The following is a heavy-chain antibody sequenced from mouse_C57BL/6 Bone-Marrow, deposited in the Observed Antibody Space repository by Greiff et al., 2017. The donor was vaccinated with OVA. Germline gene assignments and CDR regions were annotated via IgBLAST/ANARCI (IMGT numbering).Heavy chain of an antibody. J-gene: IGHJ3*01. CDR3: TRVGPPFAY. D-gene: IGHD4-1*01. CDR1: GFNIKDDY. CDR2: IDPENGDT. V-gene: IGHV14-4*01. Sequence: EVQRVESGAELVRPGASVKLSCTASGFNIKDDYMHWVKQRPEQGLEWIGWIDPENGDTEYASKFQGKATITADTSSNTAYLQLSSLTSEDTAVYYCTRVGPPFAYWGQGTLVTVSA.